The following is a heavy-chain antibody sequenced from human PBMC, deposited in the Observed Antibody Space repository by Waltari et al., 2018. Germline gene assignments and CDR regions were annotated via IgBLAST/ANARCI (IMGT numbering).Heavy chain of an antibody. CDR1: GFTFCSLW. Sequence: EVQLVESGGGLVPPGGSLGLPCAVPGFTFCSLWMVWFRPAPGKGLEWVDNIKQDGSGIYYVDSVKGRFTISRDNAKNSLYLQMNSLTTEDTAVYYCAGGGGFLCDIWGQGTLVTVSS. CDR2: IKQDGSGI. CDR3: AGGGGFLCDI. V-gene: IGHV3-7*01. D-gene: IGHD3-3*01. J-gene: IGHJ3*02.